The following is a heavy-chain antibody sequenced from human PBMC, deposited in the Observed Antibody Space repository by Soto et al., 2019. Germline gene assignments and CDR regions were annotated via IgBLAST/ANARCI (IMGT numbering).Heavy chain of an antibody. CDR2: ISWNSGSI. V-gene: IGHV3-9*01. CDR3: AKGRSSRLREGLSPY. D-gene: IGHD5-12*01. Sequence: ESGGGLVQPGRSLRLSCAASGFTFDDYAMHWVRQAPGKGLEWVSGISWNSGSIGYADSVKGRFTISRDNAKNSLYLQMNSPRAEDTALYYCAKGRSSRLREGLSPYWGQGTLVTVSS. CDR1: GFTFDDYA. J-gene: IGHJ4*02.